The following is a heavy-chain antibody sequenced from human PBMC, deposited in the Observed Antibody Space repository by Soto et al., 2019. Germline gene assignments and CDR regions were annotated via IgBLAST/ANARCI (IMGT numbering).Heavy chain of an antibody. V-gene: IGHV3-23*01. Sequence: GGSLRLSYGASGFTFRSYAMSWVRQAPGKGLEWVSATSGSGGSTYYADSVKGRFTISRDHSKNPLYMQMNSLRAEDTAVYYCAKVLGEMAVIGYWGQGTRVAVCS. D-gene: IGHD3-10*01. CDR2: TSGSGGST. J-gene: IGHJ4*02. CDR1: GFTFRSYA. CDR3: AKVLGEMAVIGY.